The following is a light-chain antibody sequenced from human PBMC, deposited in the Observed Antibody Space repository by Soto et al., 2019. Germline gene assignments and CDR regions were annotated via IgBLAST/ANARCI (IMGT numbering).Light chain of an antibody. Sequence: DIQMTQSPSSLSASVGDRVTITCRASQTISFYLNWYQQKPGKAPKLLIYAASNLQSGVPSRCSASGSGTEFTLTLNSLQPEDFATYYCQQADSTPWTFGQGTKVEIK. V-gene: IGKV1-39*01. CDR2: AAS. CDR3: QQADSTPWT. CDR1: QTISFY. J-gene: IGKJ1*01.